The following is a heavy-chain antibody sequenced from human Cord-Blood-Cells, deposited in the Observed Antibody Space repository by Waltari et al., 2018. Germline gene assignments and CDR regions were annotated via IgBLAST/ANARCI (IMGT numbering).Heavy chain of an antibody. CDR2: ISYDGRNK. V-gene: IGHV3-30*18. CDR3: AKDDYSNFDY. Sequence: QVQLVESGGGVVQPGRSLRLSCAASGFTFSRYGMHWVRQAPGKGVEWVAVISYDGRNKYYADSVKGRFTISRDNSKNTLYLQMNSLRAEDTAVYYCAKDDYSNFDYWGQGTLVTVSS. J-gene: IGHJ4*02. CDR1: GFTFSRYG. D-gene: IGHD4-4*01.